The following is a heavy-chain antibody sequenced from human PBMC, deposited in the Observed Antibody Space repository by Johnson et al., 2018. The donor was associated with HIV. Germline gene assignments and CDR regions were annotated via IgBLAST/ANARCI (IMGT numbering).Heavy chain of an antibody. CDR3: AKDQASGYYCDAFDI. V-gene: IGHV3-30*02. CDR1: GFTFSSYG. CDR2: IRYDGSNK. J-gene: IGHJ3*02. Sequence: QVQLVESGGGVVQPGGSLKLSCAASGFTFSSYGIHWVRQAPGKGLEWVALIRYDGSNKYYADFVKGRFSISRDSSKNTVYLQMNSLRAEDTAVYFCAKDQASGYYCDAFDIWGQGTMVTVSS. D-gene: IGHD3-22*01.